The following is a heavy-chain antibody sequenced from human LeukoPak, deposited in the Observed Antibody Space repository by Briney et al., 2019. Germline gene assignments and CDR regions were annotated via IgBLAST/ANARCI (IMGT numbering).Heavy chain of an antibody. V-gene: IGHV3-23*01. D-gene: IGHD5/OR15-5a*01. CDR2: TNGGNVRP. CDR3: AKPAGAMSTVPGL. J-gene: IGHJ4*02. CDR1: GFTFSNYD. Sequence: GGTLRLSCAASGFTFSNYDMSGVRQAPGEGRQWVPGTNGGNVRPPYADSVKGRFSVYRHNSKTTLYLQMNCLRAEATAVYYCAKPAGAMSTVPGLWGQGTLVTVSS.